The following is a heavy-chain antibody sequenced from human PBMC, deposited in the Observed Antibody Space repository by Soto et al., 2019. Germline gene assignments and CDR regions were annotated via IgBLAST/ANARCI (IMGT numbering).Heavy chain of an antibody. CDR1: GGSVSSYY. CDR3: ARVNRSGWLRWFDP. D-gene: IGHD6-19*01. CDR2: IYYTETT. Sequence: QVQLQESGPGLVKPSETLSLTCTVSGGSVSSYYWSWIRQPPGKGLEWIGYIYYTETTNYNPSLKSRVPRSVDTSKNQFSLKLSSVTAADTAVYYCARVNRSGWLRWFDPWGRGTLVTVSS. V-gene: IGHV4-59*02. J-gene: IGHJ5*02.